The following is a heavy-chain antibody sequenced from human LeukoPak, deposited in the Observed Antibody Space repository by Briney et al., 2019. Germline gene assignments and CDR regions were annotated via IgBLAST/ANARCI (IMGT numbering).Heavy chain of an antibody. J-gene: IGHJ2*01. D-gene: IGHD6-19*01. CDR3: ARTVDSSGWYGYFDL. V-gene: IGHV1-69*06. CDR2: IIPIFGTA. CDR1: GGTFSSYA. Sequence: ASVKVSCKASGGTFSSYAMSWVRQAPGQGLEWMGVIIPIFGTANYAQKFQGRVTITADKSTSTAYMELSSLRSEDTAVYYCARTVDSSGWYGYFDLWGRGTLVTVSS.